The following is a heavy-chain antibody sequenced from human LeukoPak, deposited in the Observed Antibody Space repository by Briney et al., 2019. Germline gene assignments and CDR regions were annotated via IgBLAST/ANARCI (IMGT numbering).Heavy chain of an antibody. D-gene: IGHD2-2*01. CDR3: ASDPRYCSSTSCYRP. Sequence: SVKVSCKASGGTFSSYTISWVRQAPGQGLEWMGRIIPILGIANYAQKFQGRVTITADKSTSTAYLELSSLRSEDTAVYYCASDPRYCSSTSCYRPWGQGTLVTVSS. CDR2: IIPILGIA. V-gene: IGHV1-69*02. CDR1: GGTFSSYT. J-gene: IGHJ5*02.